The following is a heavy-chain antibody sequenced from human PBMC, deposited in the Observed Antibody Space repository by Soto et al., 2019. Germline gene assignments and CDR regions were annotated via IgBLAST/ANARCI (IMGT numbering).Heavy chain of an antibody. V-gene: IGHV3-23*01. CDR1: GFTFRSYA. D-gene: IGHD1-7*01. J-gene: IGHJ4*02. CDR3: AKSELITYFDY. Sequence: CGSMRLSCAASGFTFRSYAMSWVRQAPGKGLEWVSSITGSGGTTFYADSVKGRFTISRDNSKNTLYLQMNSLRAEDRAVYYCAKSELITYFDYWGQGTLVTVSS. CDR2: ITGSGGTT.